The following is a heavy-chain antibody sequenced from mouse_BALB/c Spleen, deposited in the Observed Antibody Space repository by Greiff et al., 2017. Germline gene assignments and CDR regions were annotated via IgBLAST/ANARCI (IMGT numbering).Heavy chain of an antibody. CDR2: FDPENGNT. CDR3: ARGGPLAY. D-gene: IGHD3-3*01. CDR1: GFNIKDYY. V-gene: IGHV14-1*02. J-gene: IGHJ3*01. Sequence: VQLKESGAELVRPGALVKLSCKASGFNIKDYYMHWVKQRPEQGLAWIGWFDPENGNTIYDPKFQGKASITADTSSNTAYLQLSSLTSEDTAVYCCARGGPLAYWGQGTLVTVSA.